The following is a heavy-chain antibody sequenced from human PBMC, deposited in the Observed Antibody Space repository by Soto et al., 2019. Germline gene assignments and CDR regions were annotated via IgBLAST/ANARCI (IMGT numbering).Heavy chain of an antibody. CDR1: GYIFTAYG. D-gene: IGHD3-22*01. CDR3: ARELNTESSAYYSFAF. J-gene: IGHJ4*02. V-gene: IGHV1-18*01. Sequence: QVQLVQSGPEVKMPGASVKVSCKTSGYIFTAYGLAWLRQAPGQRAEWMGWASTNDDRTNYAQKFQGRVTMTTDRSTTTPSMELRSLRPDDTAVYYCARELNTESSAYYSFAFWGQGTLGTVSS. CDR2: ASTNDDRT.